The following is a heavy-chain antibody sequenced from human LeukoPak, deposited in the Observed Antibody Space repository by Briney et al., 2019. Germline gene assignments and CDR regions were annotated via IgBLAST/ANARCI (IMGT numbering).Heavy chain of an antibody. CDR2: IYYSGST. J-gene: IGHJ4*02. CDR1: GGSISSYY. Sequence: SETLALTCTVSGGSISSYYWSWIRQPPGKGLEWIGYIYYSGSTNYNPSLKSRVTISVDTSKNQSSLKLSSVIAADTAVYYCARRDYGDYVLDYWGQGTLVTVSS. CDR3: ARRDYGDYVLDY. V-gene: IGHV4-59*01. D-gene: IGHD4-17*01.